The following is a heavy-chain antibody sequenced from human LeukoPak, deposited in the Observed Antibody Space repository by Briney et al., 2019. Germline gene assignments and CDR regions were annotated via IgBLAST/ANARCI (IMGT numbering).Heavy chain of an antibody. D-gene: IGHD3-10*01. CDR2: ISYDGSNK. J-gene: IGHJ4*02. Sequence: GGSLRLSCAASGFTFSSYAMHWVRQAPGKGLEWVAVISYDGSNKYYADSVKGRFTISRDNSKNTLYLQMNSLRAEDTAVYYCARAPPGFGELPLDYWGQGTLVTVSS. CDR1: GFTFSSYA. CDR3: ARAPPGFGELPLDY. V-gene: IGHV3-30-3*01.